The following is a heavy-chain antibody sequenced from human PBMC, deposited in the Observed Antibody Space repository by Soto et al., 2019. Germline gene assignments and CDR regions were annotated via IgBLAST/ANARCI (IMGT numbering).Heavy chain of an antibody. J-gene: IGHJ6*02. V-gene: IGHV4-4*02. CDR2: IYHSGST. D-gene: IGHD3-9*01. CDR1: CGSISSSNW. CDR3: ARDLGQLRYFEPHYYYYGMDV. Sequence: PSETLSLTCAVSCGSISSSNWWSWVRQPPGKGLEWIGEIYHSGSTNYNPSLKSRVTISVDKSKNQFSLKLSSVTAADTAVYYCARDLGQLRYFEPHYYYYGMDVWGQGTTVTVSS.